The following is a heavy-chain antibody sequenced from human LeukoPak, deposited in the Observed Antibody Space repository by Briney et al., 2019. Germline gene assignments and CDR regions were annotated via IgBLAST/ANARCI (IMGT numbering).Heavy chain of an antibody. CDR1: GYSISSGYY. J-gene: IGHJ4*02. Sequence: SEPLSLTCAVSGYSISSGYYWGWIRQPPGKGLEWIGSIYHSGSTYYNPSLKSPVTISVDTSKNQFSLTLSPVTAADTAVYYCARDLYSSSWYQTQYFDYWGQGTLVTVSS. V-gene: IGHV4-38-2*02. D-gene: IGHD6-13*01. CDR3: ARDLYSSSWYQTQYFDY. CDR2: IYHSGST.